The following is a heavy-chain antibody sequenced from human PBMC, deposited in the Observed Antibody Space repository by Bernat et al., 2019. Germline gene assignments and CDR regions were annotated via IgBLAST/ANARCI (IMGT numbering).Heavy chain of an antibody. CDR1: GFTFSSYG. J-gene: IGHJ4*02. D-gene: IGHD4-17*01. Sequence: QVQLVESGGGVVQPGRSLRLSCAAPGFTFSSYGMHWVRQAPGKGLEWVAVISYDGSNKYYADSVKGRFTISRDNSKNTLYLPMNSLRAEDTAVYYCAKDRRVTTCLDYWGQGTLVTVSS. CDR3: AKDRRVTTCLDY. V-gene: IGHV3-30*18. CDR2: ISYDGSNK.